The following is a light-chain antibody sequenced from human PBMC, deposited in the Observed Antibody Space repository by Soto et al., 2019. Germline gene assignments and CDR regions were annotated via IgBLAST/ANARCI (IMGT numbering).Light chain of an antibody. J-gene: IGLJ1*01. CDR2: EVS. V-gene: IGLV2-14*01. CDR3: SSYTSISTRV. Sequence: ALTQPASVSGSPGQSITISCTGTRSDVGGYKYVSWYQQHPGKVPKLMIYEVSNRPSGVYNRFSGSKSGNKASLTISGLQAEDDADYYCSSYTSISTRVFGTGTKVTVL. CDR1: RSDVGGYKY.